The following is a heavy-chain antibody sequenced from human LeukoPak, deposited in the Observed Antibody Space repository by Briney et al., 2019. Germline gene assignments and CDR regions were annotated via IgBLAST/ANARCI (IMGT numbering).Heavy chain of an antibody. D-gene: IGHD1-26*01. CDR3: VKDVSAGTYTDREHYFDY. V-gene: IGHV3-9*01. Sequence: GGSLRLSCAASGFTFDGYAMHWVRQAPGKGLQWVSGINWNSGSAGYADSVKGRFTISRDNGKNSVYLQMNRLRVEDTALYYCVKDVSAGTYTDREHYFDYWGQGTLVTVSS. CDR1: GFTFDGYA. J-gene: IGHJ4*02. CDR2: INWNSGSA.